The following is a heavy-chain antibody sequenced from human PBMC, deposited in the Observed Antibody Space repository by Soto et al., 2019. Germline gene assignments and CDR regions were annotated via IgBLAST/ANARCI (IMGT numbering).Heavy chain of an antibody. CDR2: TYYRSKWYN. V-gene: IGHV6-1*01. CDR3: ERDWYSRSWYFKTATWFDP. D-gene: IGHD6-13*01. Sequence: SQTLSLTCAISGDSVSSNSAAWNWIRQSPSRGLEWLGRTYYRSKWYNDYAVSVKSRITINPDTSKNQFSLQLNSVTPEDTAVYYCERDWYSRSWYFKTATWFDPWGQGTLVTVSS. J-gene: IGHJ5*02. CDR1: GDSVSSNSAA.